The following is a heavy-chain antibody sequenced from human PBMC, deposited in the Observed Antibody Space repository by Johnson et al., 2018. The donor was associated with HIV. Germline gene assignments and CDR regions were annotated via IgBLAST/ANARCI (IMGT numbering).Heavy chain of an antibody. CDR1: GFTVSSNY. V-gene: IGHV3-53*01. J-gene: IGHJ3*02. CDR3: ASGEVDGDYDAFDI. Sequence: VQLVESGGGLIQPGGSLRLSCAASGFTVSSNYMSWVRQAPGKGLAWVSVIYSGRSTYYADAVNGRFTISSDNPKNTLYLQMNSLRAEDTAVYDCASGEVDGDYDAFDIWGQGTMVTVSS. D-gene: IGHD4-17*01. CDR2: IYSGRST.